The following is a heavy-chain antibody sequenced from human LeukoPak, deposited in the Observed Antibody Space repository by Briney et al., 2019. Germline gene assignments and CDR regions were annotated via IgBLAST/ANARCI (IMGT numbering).Heavy chain of an antibody. Sequence: PGGSLRLSSAASGFTFSDYYMSWIRQAPGKGLEWVSYISSGGSTIYYADSVKGRFTISRDNAKNSLYLQMNSLRAEDTAVYYCARHLVVATYDYWGQGTLVTVSS. CDR1: GFTFSDYY. D-gene: IGHD2-21*01. CDR3: ARHLVVATYDY. V-gene: IGHV3-11*01. CDR2: ISSGGSTI. J-gene: IGHJ4*02.